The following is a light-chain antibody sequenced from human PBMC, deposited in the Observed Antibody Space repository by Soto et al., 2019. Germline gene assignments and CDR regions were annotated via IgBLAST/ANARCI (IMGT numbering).Light chain of an antibody. CDR3: QQYNSWLWT. V-gene: IGKV3-15*01. CDR2: GAS. Sequence: EIVMTQSPATLSVSPGEGATLSSRASQSGSSKLAWYQQKPGQAPRLLIYGASTRATGIPARFSGSGSGTEFTLIISSLQSEDSAVYYCQQYNSWLWTFGQGTKVDIK. J-gene: IGKJ1*01. CDR1: QSGSSK.